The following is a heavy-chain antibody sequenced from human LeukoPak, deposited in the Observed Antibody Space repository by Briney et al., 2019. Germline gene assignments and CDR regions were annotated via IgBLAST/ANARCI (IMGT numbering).Heavy chain of an antibody. CDR3: ARHEYSGSYYGLSWFDP. CDR1: GGSISSSGYY. CDR2: TYYSGST. D-gene: IGHD1-26*01. J-gene: IGHJ5*02. Sequence: PSETLSPTCTVSGGSISSSGYYWGWIRQPPGKGLEWIASTYYSGSTYYNPSLKSRVTISVDTSKNQLSLKLSSLTAADTAVYYCARHEYSGSYYGLSWFDPWGQGTLVTVSS. V-gene: IGHV4-39*01.